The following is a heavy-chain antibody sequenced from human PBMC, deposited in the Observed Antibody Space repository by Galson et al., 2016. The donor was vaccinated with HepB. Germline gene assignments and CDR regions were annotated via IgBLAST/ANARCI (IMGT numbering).Heavy chain of an antibody. V-gene: IGHV3-33*01. D-gene: IGHD6-19*01. CDR1: GFTFSRYG. CDR2: IWKDGSNK. J-gene: IGHJ4*02. CDR3: GRWGAEMAVAGKGFDS. Sequence: SLRLSCAASGFTFSRYGMHWVRQAPGKGLECLAGIWKDGSNKYYVDSVKGRFTISRDNSKNTLLLQMNSLGAEDTAVYFCGRWGAEMAVAGKGFDSLGQGTLVNVSS.